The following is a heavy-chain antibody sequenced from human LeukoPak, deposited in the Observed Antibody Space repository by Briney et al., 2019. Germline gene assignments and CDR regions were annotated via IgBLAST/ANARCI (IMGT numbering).Heavy chain of an antibody. Sequence: GGSLRLSCAVSGFTFSRYEMSWVPQAPGKGLEWISYISPSGSTIYYVDSVKGRFITSRDNAKDSLYLQMNSLRVEDTAVYYCARDPRGPDYWGQGTLVTVSS. V-gene: IGHV3-48*03. J-gene: IGHJ4*02. CDR2: ISPSGSTI. CDR1: GFTFSRYE. CDR3: ARDPRGPDY.